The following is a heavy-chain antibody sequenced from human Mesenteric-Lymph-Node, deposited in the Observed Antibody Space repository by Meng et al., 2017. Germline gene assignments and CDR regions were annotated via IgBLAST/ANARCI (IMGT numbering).Heavy chain of an antibody. J-gene: IGHJ4*02. CDR2: IIHGGSP. D-gene: IGHD2-8*02. CDR3: ARRPTGIDY. Sequence: QGQLHHGGAGLLKPSETLSLPCAGHGGSLIGAYWNWIRQPPGKGLEWIGEIIHGGSPSYNPSLKSRVTISIDTSKNQLSLMLSSVTAADTAVYYCARRPTGIDYWGQGTLVTVSS. CDR1: GGSLIGAY. V-gene: IGHV4-34*12.